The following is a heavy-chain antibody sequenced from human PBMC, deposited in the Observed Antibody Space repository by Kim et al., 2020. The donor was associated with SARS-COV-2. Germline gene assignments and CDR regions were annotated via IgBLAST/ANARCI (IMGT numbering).Heavy chain of an antibody. D-gene: IGHD1-26*01. CDR1: GFNFHNSG. V-gene: IGHV3-30*18. CDR2: ISFDGGEK. Sequence: GGSLRLSCAASGFNFHNSGMQWVRQAPGKGLEWVAGISFDGGEKYYVESVKDRFIISRDNSENTIYLQMNNVSVEDTAVYYCAKDRAYISYYGMDVGGQG. CDR3: AKDRAYISYYGMDV. J-gene: IGHJ6*02.